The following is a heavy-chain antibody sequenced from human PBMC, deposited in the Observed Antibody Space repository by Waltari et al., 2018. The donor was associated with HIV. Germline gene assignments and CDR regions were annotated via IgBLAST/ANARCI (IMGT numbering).Heavy chain of an antibody. D-gene: IGHD3-9*01. CDR1: GGSFSGYY. Sequence: QVQLQQWGTGLLKPSETLSLTCGIYGGSFSGYYLTWIPQPPGKGLEWIGEINHTGSTNYSPSLKGRVTISLDTSDNQFSLKLSSVTAADTAVYYCARGYHFESRVPYFWGQGTLVTVSS. CDR2: INHTGST. CDR3: ARGYHFESRVPYF. V-gene: IGHV4-34*01. J-gene: IGHJ4*02.